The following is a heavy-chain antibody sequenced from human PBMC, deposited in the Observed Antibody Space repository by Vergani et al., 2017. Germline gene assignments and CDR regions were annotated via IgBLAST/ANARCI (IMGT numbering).Heavy chain of an antibody. Sequence: EVQLVESGGGLVKPGGSLRLSCAASGFTFSSYSMNWVRQAPGKGLEWVSSISRSSSYIYYADSVKGRFTISRDNAKNSLYLQMNSLRAEDTAVYYCATPRRTKPYYYESLFDYWGQGTLVTVSS. D-gene: IGHD3-22*01. CDR3: ATPRRTKPYYYESLFDY. CDR1: GFTFSSYS. V-gene: IGHV3-21*01. J-gene: IGHJ4*02. CDR2: ISRSSSYI.